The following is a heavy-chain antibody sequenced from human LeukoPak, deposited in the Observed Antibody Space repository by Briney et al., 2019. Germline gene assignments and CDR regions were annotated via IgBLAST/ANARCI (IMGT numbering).Heavy chain of an antibody. CDR2: ISAYNGNT. D-gene: IGHD3-22*01. CDR1: GYTFTSYG. J-gene: IGHJ3*02. V-gene: IGHV1-18*01. Sequence: ASVKVSCKASGYTFTSYGISWVRQAPGQGLEWMGWISAYNGNTNYAQKLQGRVTMTTDTSTSTAYMELRSLRSDDTAVYYCARAGSNYYDSSGYSGLDAFDIWGQGTMVTVSS. CDR3: ARAGSNYYDSSGYSGLDAFDI.